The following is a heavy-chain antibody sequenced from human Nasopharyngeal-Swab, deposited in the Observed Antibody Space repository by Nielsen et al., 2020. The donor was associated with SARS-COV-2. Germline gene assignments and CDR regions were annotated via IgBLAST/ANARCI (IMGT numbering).Heavy chain of an antibody. D-gene: IGHD1-26*01. CDR1: GYTLTELS. CDR3: ATTPAYSGSYEAGPATNGEFDY. J-gene: IGHJ4*02. V-gene: IGHV1-24*01. CDR2: FDPEDGET. Sequence: APVKVSCKVFGYTLTELSIHWVRQAPGKGVEWMGGFDPEDGETIYAQKFQGRVTMTEDTSTDTAYMELSSLRSEDTAVYYCATTPAYSGSYEAGPATNGEFDYWGQGTLVTVSS.